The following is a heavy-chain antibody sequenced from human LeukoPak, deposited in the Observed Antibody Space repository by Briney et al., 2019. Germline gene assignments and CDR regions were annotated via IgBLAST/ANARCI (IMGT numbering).Heavy chain of an antibody. Sequence: GGSLRLSCAASGFIFSSYSMNWVRQAPGKGLEWVSSISFTSSYIYYADSVRGRFTISRDNAKNSLYLQMNSLRAEDTAVYYCARTTWNENWGYYSMDVWGKGTTVTVSS. CDR2: ISFTSSYI. CDR1: GFIFSSYS. CDR3: ARTTWNENWGYYSMDV. J-gene: IGHJ6*03. D-gene: IGHD1-1*01. V-gene: IGHV3-21*01.